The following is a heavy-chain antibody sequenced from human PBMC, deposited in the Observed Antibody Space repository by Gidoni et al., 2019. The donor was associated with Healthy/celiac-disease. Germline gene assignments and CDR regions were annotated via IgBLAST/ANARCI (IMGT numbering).Heavy chain of an antibody. CDR3: ARDFPAGYYDSSGYGSY. D-gene: IGHD3-22*01. CDR2: IKQDGSEK. Sequence: EVQLVESGGGLVQPGGSLRLSCAASGFTFSSYWMSWVRQAPGKGLEWVANIKQDGSEKYYVDSVKGRFTISRDNAKNSLYLQMNSLRAEDTAVYYCARDFPAGYYDSSGYGSYWGQGTLVTVSS. J-gene: IGHJ4*02. V-gene: IGHV3-7*01. CDR1: GFTFSSYW.